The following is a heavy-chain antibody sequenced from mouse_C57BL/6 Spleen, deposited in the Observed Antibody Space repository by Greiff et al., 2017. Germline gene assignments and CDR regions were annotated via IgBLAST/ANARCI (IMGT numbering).Heavy chain of an antibody. CDR1: GFSLTSYG. D-gene: IGHD1-1*01. J-gene: IGHJ4*01. CDR2: IWRGGST. V-gene: IGHV2-5*01. Sequence: QVQLQQSGPGLVQPSQSLSITCTVSGFSLTSYGVHWVRQSPGKGLEWLGVIWRGGSTDYNAAFMSSLSITKDNSKRQVFIKMNSLQAEDTPIYYCAKKGQYYGGSYGYAMDYWGQGTSVTVSS. CDR3: AKKGQYYGGSYGYAMDY.